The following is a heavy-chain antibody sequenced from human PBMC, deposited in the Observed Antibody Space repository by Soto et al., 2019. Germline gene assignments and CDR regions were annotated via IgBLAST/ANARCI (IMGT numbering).Heavy chain of an antibody. V-gene: IGHV4-61*01. Sequence: KTSETLSLTCSVSGGSVSNKTYYWSWIRQPPGKRLEWIGYVYYSGTTNYNPSLKSRVTISVDLSKNQFSLRLSSVTTADTALYYCARYCSNLDCHYLYYFDSWGQGTQVTVSS. CDR3: ARYCSNLDCHYLYYFDS. D-gene: IGHD2-2*01. CDR1: GGSVSNKTYY. CDR2: VYYSGTT. J-gene: IGHJ4*02.